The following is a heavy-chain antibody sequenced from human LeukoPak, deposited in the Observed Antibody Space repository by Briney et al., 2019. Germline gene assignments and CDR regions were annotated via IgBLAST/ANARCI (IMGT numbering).Heavy chain of an antibody. V-gene: IGHV3-23*01. J-gene: IGHJ3*01. CDR1: GFTFYSYA. D-gene: IGHD2-2*01. Sequence: GGSLRLSCAPSGFTFYSYAMCWVRQAPGKGLEWVSAISGSVVNTYYADSVKGRFTISRDNSKNTLYLQMNSLRAEDTAVYYCAKGRNQYCSSTSCYHDVFDVWGQGTMVTVSS. CDR3: AKGRNQYCSSTSCYHDVFDV. CDR2: ISGSVVNT.